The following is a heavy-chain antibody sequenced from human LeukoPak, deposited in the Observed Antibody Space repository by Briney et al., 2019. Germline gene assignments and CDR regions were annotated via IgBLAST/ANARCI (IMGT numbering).Heavy chain of an antibody. CDR2: IIPIFGTA. J-gene: IGHJ3*02. V-gene: IGHV1-69*05. D-gene: IGHD5-18*01. CDR1: GGSSSSYA. Sequence: SVKVSCKASGGSSSSYAISWVRQAPGQGLEWMGRIIPIFGTANYAQKFQGRVTITTDESTSTAYMELSSLRSEDTAVYYCARGLYTAMVSWGAFDIWGQGTMVTVSS. CDR3: ARGLYTAMVSWGAFDI.